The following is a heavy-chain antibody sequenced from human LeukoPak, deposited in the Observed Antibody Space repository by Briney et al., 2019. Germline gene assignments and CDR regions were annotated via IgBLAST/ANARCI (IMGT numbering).Heavy chain of an antibody. Sequence: GGSLRLSCAASGFTFSSYGMHWVRQASGKGLEWVAVIWYDGSNKYYADSVKARFTISRDNSKNTLYLQMNSLRAEDTAVYYCARDLKSSDFDYWGQGTLVTVSS. V-gene: IGHV3-33*01. CDR1: GFTFSSYG. J-gene: IGHJ4*02. CDR2: IWYDGSNK. CDR3: ARDLKSSDFDY. D-gene: IGHD2-15*01.